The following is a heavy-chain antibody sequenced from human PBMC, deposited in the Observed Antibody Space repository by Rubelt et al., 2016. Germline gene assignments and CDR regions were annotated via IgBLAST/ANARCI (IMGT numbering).Heavy chain of an antibody. V-gene: IGHV3-33*01. CDR2: IWYDGSNK. J-gene: IGHJ4*02. Sequence: GESGGGVVQPGRSLRLSCAASGFTFSSYGMHWVRQAPGKGLEWVAVIWYDGSNKYYADSVKGRFTISRDNSKNTLYLQMNSLRAEDTAVYYCARDLNVYGVLPFDYWGQGTLVTVSS. CDR3: ARDLNVYGVLPFDY. CDR1: GFTFSSYG. D-gene: IGHD3-16*01.